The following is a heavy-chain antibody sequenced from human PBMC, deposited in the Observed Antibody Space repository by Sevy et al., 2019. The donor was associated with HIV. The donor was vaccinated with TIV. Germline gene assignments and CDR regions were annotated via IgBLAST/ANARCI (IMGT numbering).Heavy chain of an antibody. V-gene: IGHV1-2*06. CDR2: INPNSGGT. CDR1: GYTFSNYY. J-gene: IGHJ6*02. Sequence: ASVKVSCKASGYTFSNYYMDWVRQAPGQGLEWMGRINPNSGGTNYAQKFQGRVTMTRDTSIRTAYMELTRLRSDDTAVYYCARERITMVEGAFMTTYYHYGMDVWGQGTTVTVSS. CDR3: ARERITMVEGAFMTTYYHYGMDV. D-gene: IGHD3-10*01.